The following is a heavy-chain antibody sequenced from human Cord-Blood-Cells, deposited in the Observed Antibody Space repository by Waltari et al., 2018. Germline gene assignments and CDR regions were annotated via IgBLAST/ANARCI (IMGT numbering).Heavy chain of an antibody. CDR2: INHSGST. CDR1: GGSFSGYY. J-gene: IGHJ4*02. D-gene: IGHD5-12*01. Sequence: QVQLQQWGAGLLKPSETLSLTCAVYGGSFSGYYWSWIRQPPGKGLEWIGEINHSGSTNYNPSLKSRVTISVDTSKNQFSLKLSSVTAADTAVYYCARGPRSRDGYNYMDYWGQGTLVTVSS. CDR3: ARGPRSRDGYNYMDY. V-gene: IGHV4-34*01.